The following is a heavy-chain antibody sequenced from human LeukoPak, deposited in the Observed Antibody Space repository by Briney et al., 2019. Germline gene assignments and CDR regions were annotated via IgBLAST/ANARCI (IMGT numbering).Heavy chain of an antibody. CDR1: GFTFSSYA. J-gene: IGHJ4*02. CDR3: TRARDTYDSSGYYSYSGYYFDY. V-gene: IGHV3-49*04. D-gene: IGHD3-22*01. CDR2: IRSKAYGGTT. Sequence: GGSLRLSCAASGFTFSSYAMSWVRQAPGKGLEWVGFIRSKAYGGTTEYAASVKGRFTISRDDSKSIAYLQMNSLKTEDTAVYYCTRARDTYDSSGYYSYSGYYFDYWGQGTLVTVSS.